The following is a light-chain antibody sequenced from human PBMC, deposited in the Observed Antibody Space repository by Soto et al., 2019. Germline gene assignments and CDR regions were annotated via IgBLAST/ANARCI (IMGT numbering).Light chain of an antibody. Sequence: ETLMTQSPATLSVSPGERATLSCRASQSVSSNLAWYQQKPGQAPRLLIYGASTRATGIPARFSGSGSGTEFTLTISSLQSEDFAVYYCQQYNSWPRTFGQGTKVDI. CDR3: QQYNSWPRT. J-gene: IGKJ1*01. CDR2: GAS. CDR1: QSVSSN. V-gene: IGKV3-15*01.